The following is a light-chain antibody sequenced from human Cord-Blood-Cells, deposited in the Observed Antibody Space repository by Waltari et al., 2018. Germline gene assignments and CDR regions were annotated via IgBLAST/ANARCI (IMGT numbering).Light chain of an antibody. CDR3: SSYAGSNNVV. V-gene: IGLV2-8*01. CDR2: EVS. Sequence: QSALTQPPSASGSPGQSVTISCPGTRSDVGGSTNVPWYKQPPGKAPKLLIYEVSKRPSGVPDRFSGSKSGNTASLTVSGLQAEDEADYYCSSYAGSNNVVFGGGTKLTVL. CDR1: RSDVGGSTN. J-gene: IGLJ2*01.